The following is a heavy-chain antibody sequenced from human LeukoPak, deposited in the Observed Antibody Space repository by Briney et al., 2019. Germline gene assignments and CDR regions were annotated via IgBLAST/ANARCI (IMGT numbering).Heavy chain of an antibody. J-gene: IGHJ4*02. D-gene: IGHD3-22*01. Sequence: GGSLRLSCAASGFTFSTSGMHWVRRAPGKGLEWVAVIWYDGSNKHYAESVKGRFSISRDNSKSTLYLQMNSLRAEDTAVYYCARARGVSTGYRPIDYWGQGTLVTVSS. CDR3: ARARGVSTGYRPIDY. CDR2: IWYDGSNK. V-gene: IGHV3-33*01. CDR1: GFTFSTSG.